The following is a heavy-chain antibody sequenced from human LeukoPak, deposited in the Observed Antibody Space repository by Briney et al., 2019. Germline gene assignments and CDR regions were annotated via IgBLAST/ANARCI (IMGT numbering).Heavy chain of an antibody. J-gene: IGHJ4*02. CDR3: ARQKYSSSSAVDY. V-gene: IGHV5-51*01. Sequence: GESLKISCKGSGYSFTSYWIGWVRQMPGKGLEWMGIIHPGDSDTRHSPSFQGQVTISADKSISTAYLQWSSLEASDTAMYYCARQKYSSSSAVDYWGQGTLVTVSS. CDR2: IHPGDSDT. D-gene: IGHD6-6*01. CDR1: GYSFTSYW.